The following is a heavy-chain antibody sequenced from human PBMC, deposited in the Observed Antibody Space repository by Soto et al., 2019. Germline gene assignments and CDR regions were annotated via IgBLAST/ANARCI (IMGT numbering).Heavy chain of an antibody. CDR1: GFALEYAR. Sequence: LRLSCAASGFALEYARMTWVRQAPGKGLEWVGHIRSNIDGATTAYAAPVKGRFTISRDESKNTVDLQMNSLITEDTAVYYCTTDWGSGTHYARAFDVWGQGTMVTVSS. V-gene: IGHV3-15*01. CDR3: TTDWGSGTHYARAFDV. CDR2: IRSNIDGATT. J-gene: IGHJ3*01. D-gene: IGHD3-16*01.